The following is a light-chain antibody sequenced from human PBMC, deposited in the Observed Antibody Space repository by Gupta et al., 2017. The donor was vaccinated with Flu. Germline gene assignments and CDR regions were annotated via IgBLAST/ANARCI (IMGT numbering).Light chain of an antibody. CDR1: QSLLHSNGYNY. V-gene: IGKV2-28*01. J-gene: IGKJ1*01. CDR2: LGS. Sequence: DIVMTQSPLSLPVTPGEPASISCRSSQSLLHSNGYNYLDWYLQKPGQSPQLLIYLGSNRASGVPDRLSGSGSGTDFTLKISRGEAEDVGVYYCRQAIQTPMKLGKGTKVEIK. CDR3: RQAIQTPMK.